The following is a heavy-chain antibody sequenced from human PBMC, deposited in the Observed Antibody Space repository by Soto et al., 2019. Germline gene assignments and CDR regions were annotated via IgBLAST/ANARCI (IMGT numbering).Heavy chain of an antibody. V-gene: IGHV3-23*01. CDR1: GFTFSNFA. Sequence: EVQLLESGGGLVQPGGSLRLSCAASGFTFSNFAMFWVRQAPGKGLEWVSSISRTGGAAHYADSVNGRFTISRDNSKNTLFLQMDSLLAEDTAVYYCAKAYDYIWGGYPRDLVYWGQGTLVTVSS. J-gene: IGHJ4*02. D-gene: IGHD3-16*02. CDR2: ISRTGGAA. CDR3: AKAYDYIWGGYPRDLVY.